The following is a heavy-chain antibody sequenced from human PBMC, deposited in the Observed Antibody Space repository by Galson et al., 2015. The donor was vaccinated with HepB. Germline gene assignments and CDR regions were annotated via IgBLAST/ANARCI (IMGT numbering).Heavy chain of an antibody. CDR1: GGSMNGYY. D-gene: IGHD3-3*01. J-gene: IGHJ6*03. CDR3: ARHHYDLWSGYNDYYMDV. V-gene: IGHV4-59*08. Sequence: SETLSLTCSVSGGSMNGYYWSWIRQPPGKGLEWIAFIYYSGSTNYNPSLKSRATISMDTSKNQFSLKMRSVTAADTAVYYCARHHYDLWSGYNDYYMDVWGKGTTVTVSS. CDR2: IYYSGST.